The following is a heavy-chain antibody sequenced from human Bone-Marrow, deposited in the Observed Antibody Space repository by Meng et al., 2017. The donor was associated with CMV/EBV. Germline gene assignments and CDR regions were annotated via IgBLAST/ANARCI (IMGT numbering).Heavy chain of an antibody. D-gene: IGHD5-12*01. CDR1: GYTFTSYD. CDR3: ARGPIVATIRPYYYYYGLAV. Sequence: ASVKVSCKASGYTFTSYDINWVRQATGQGLEWMGWMNPNSGNTGYAQKFQGRVTMTRNTSISTAYMELSSLRSEDTAVYYCARGPIVATIRPYYYYYGLAVWGQGTTVTVSS. CDR2: MNPNSGNT. V-gene: IGHV1-8*01. J-gene: IGHJ6*02.